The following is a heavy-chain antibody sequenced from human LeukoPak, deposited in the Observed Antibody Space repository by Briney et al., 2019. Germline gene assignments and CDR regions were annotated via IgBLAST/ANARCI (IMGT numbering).Heavy chain of an antibody. V-gene: IGHV3-33*01. CDR3: AREGSGWYGDY. D-gene: IGHD6-19*01. CDR1: GFTFSTYG. Sequence: GGSLRLSCAASGFTFSTYGMHWVRQAPGKGLEWVAVIWYDGSKEYYADSVKGRVTISRDTSKNTLYLQMNSLRVEDTAVYYCAREGSGWYGDYWGQGTQVTVSS. J-gene: IGHJ4*02. CDR2: IWYDGSKE.